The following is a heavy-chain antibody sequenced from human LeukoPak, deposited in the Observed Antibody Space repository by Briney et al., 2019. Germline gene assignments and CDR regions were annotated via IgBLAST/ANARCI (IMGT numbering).Heavy chain of an antibody. D-gene: IGHD3-22*01. Sequence: PGGSLRLSCAASGFTFDGHTMHWVRQVPGKGLQWVSLIGWDGGRTVYADFVKGRFTISRDNSRNSLYLQMNSLTTEDTALYYCAKESQYYYDTGASYYFDHWGQGALVTVSS. CDR3: AKESQYYYDTGASYYFDH. J-gene: IGHJ4*02. V-gene: IGHV3-43*01. CDR2: IGWDGGRT. CDR1: GFTFDGHT.